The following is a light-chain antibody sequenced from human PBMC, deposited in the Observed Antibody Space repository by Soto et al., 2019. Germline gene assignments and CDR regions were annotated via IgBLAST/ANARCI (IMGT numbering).Light chain of an antibody. V-gene: IGLV2-14*01. Sequence: QSALTQPASVSVSPGQSITISCTGTSSDVGTYKYVSWYQQLPGKAPKLMIYEVSNRPSGVSNRFSGSKSGNTASLTISELQAVDEADYYCSSYTSRSTPVFGGGTKLTVL. CDR2: EVS. CDR3: SSYTSRSTPV. J-gene: IGLJ2*01. CDR1: SSDVGTYKY.